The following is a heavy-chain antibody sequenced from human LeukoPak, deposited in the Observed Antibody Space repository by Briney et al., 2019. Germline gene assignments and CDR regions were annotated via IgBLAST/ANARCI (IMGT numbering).Heavy chain of an antibody. D-gene: IGHD3-10*01. V-gene: IGHV4-59*01. CDR3: ARVVRGVIPHHFDY. J-gene: IGHJ4*02. CDR1: GGSISSYY. CDR2: IYYSGST. Sequence: SETLSLTCTVSGGSISSYYWSWIRQPPGKGLEWIGYIYYSGSTNYNPSLKSRVTISVDTSKNQFSLKLSSVTAADTAVYYCARVVRGVIPHHFDYWGQGTLVTVSS.